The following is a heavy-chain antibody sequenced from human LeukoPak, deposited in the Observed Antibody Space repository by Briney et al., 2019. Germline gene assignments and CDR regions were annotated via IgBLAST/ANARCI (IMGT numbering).Heavy chain of an antibody. Sequence: SETLSLTCTVSGGSISSGGYYWSWIRQPPGKGLEWIGYIYHSGSTYYNPSLKSRVTISVDRSKNQFSLKLSSVTAADTAVYYCARDAGIAAPYGYYYYMDVWGKGTTVTVSS. J-gene: IGHJ6*03. CDR3: ARDAGIAAPYGYYYYMDV. D-gene: IGHD6-13*01. CDR1: GGSISSGGYY. CDR2: IYHSGST. V-gene: IGHV4-30-2*01.